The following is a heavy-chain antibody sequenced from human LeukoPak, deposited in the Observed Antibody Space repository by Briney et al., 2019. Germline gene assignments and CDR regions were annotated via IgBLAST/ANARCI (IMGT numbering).Heavy chain of an antibody. CDR3: ARDYRGSWYDYYYYYGMDV. V-gene: IGHV3-30*04. D-gene: IGHD6-13*01. CDR2: ISYDGSNK. CDR1: GFTFSSYA. J-gene: IGHJ6*02. Sequence: PGRSLRLSCAASGFTFSSYAMHWVRQAPGKGLEWVAVISYDGSNKYYADSVKGRFTISRDNSKNTLYLQMNSLRAEDTAVYYCARDYRGSWYDYYYYYGMDVWGQETTVTVSS.